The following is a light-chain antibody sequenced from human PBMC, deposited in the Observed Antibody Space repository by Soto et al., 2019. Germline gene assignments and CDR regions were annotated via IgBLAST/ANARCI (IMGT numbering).Light chain of an antibody. Sequence: QSALTQPRSVSGSPGQSVTISCTGTSSDVGGYNYVSWYQQHPGKAPKLMIYDVSQRPSGVPDCFSGSKSGNTASLTISGLQAEDEADYYCCSYAGSYSLYVFGTGTKVTVL. CDR3: CSYAGSYSLYV. J-gene: IGLJ1*01. CDR1: SSDVGGYNY. V-gene: IGLV2-11*01. CDR2: DVS.